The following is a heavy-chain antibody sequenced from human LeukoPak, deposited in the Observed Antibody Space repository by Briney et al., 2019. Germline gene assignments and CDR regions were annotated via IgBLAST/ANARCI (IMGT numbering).Heavy chain of an antibody. Sequence: SETLSLTCAVYGGSFSGYYWSWIRQPPGKGLEWIGEINHSGSTNYNPSLKSRVTISVDTSKNQFSLKLSSVTAADTAVYYCARSSDGDPSPFDYWGQGTLVTVSS. D-gene: IGHD4-17*01. J-gene: IGHJ4*02. CDR2: INHSGST. CDR3: ARSSDGDPSPFDY. CDR1: GGSFSGYY. V-gene: IGHV4-34*01.